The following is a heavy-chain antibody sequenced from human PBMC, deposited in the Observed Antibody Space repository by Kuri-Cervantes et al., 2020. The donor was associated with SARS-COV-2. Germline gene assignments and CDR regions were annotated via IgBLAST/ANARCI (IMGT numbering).Heavy chain of an antibody. CDR2: INHSGST. J-gene: IGHJ5*02. CDR3: AKETNYYDRSGYYYAWFDP. Sequence: GSLRLSCAVYGGSFSGYYWSWIRQPPGKGLEWIGEINHSGSTNYNPSLKSRVTISVDTSKSQFSLNLTSVTAADTAVYYCAKETNYYDRSGYYYAWFDPWGQGTLVTVSS. CDR1: GGSFSGYY. D-gene: IGHD3-22*01. V-gene: IGHV4-34*01.